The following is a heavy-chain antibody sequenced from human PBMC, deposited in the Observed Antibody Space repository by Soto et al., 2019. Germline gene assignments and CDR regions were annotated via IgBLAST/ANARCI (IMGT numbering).Heavy chain of an antibody. V-gene: IGHV1-18*01. CDR3: ARGLTPDYFDY. CDR2: LNTYNGNT. D-gene: IGHD4-17*01. J-gene: IGHJ4*02. CDR1: GYTFTNYG. Sequence: QVQLVQSGAEVKKPGASVKVSCKASGYTFTNYGIRWVRQAPGLGLEWMGWLNTYNGNTNYAQNLQDRVTMTTDTSTSTAYMELRSLRSDDTAVYYCARGLTPDYFDYWGQGTLVTVSS.